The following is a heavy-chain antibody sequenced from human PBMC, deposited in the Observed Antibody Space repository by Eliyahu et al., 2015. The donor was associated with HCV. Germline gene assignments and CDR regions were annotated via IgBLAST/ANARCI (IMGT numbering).Heavy chain of an antibody. Sequence: EVQLVQSGAEVKKPGESLRISCKGSGYSFTSYWISWVRQMPGKGLEWVGGVDPSDSYTNYNPSFQGHVTISADKSISTAYLQWSSLKASDTAMYYCARHYQYSSSSGVPSWYFDLWGRGTLVTVSS. J-gene: IGHJ2*01. CDR2: VDPSDSYT. D-gene: IGHD6-6*01. CDR1: GYSFTSYW. CDR3: ARHYQYSSSSGVPSWYFDL. V-gene: IGHV5-10-1*03.